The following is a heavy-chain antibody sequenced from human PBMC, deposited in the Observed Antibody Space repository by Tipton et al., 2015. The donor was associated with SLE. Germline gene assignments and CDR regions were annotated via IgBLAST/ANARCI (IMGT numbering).Heavy chain of an antibody. CDR2: IFSRGST. D-gene: IGHD3-10*01. Sequence: TLSLTCTVSGGSVSSGPYYWSWIRQPAGKGLEWIGRIFSRGSTNSNPPLKIQVTISMDTSKGHFSLKLTSVTAADTSIYYCARERYGEFGSEALDIWGQGTMVTVSS. CDR1: GGSVSSGPYY. CDR3: ARERYGEFGSEALDI. J-gene: IGHJ3*02. V-gene: IGHV4-61*02.